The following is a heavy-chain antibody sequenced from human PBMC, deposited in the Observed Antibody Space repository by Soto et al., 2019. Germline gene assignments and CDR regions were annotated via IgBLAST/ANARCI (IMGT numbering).Heavy chain of an antibody. Sequence: DVQLVESGGGLVQPGDSLKLSCAASGFTFSGSAVHWVRQASGKGLEWVGRIRSKTNNYATSYGASVKGRFTISRDDSENTESLHMSSLKVDDTAVYFCTRRYFFDSTGHYHGDFWGQGTLVTVSS. CDR1: GFTFSGSA. V-gene: IGHV3-73*02. CDR2: IRSKTNNYAT. J-gene: IGHJ4*02. D-gene: IGHD3-22*01. CDR3: TRRYFFDSTGHYHGDF.